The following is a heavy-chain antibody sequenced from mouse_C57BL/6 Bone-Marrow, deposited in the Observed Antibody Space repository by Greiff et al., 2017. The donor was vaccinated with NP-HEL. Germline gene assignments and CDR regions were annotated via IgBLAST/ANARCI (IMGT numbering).Heavy chain of an antibody. V-gene: IGHV1-64*01. J-gene: IGHJ1*03. CDR3: AIRNYSNDDDV. CDR1: GYTFTSYW. Sequence: QVQLQQPGAELVKPGATVKLSCKASGYTFTSYWMHWVKQRPGQGLEWIGMIHPNSGSTNYNEKFKSKATLTVDKSSSTAYMQLSSLTSEDSAVYYCAIRNYSNDDDVWGTGTTVTVSS. CDR2: IHPNSGST. D-gene: IGHD2-12*01.